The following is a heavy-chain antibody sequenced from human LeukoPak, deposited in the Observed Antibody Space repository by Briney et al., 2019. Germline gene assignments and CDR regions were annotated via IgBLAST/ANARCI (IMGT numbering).Heavy chain of an antibody. CDR2: ISAYNGNT. Sequence: KPGGSLRLSCAASGFTFTSYGISWVRRAPGQGLEWMGWISAYNGNTNYAQKLQGRVTMTTDTSTSTAYMELRSLRSDDTAVYYCARERPYYYDSSGSRWFDPWGQGTLVTVSS. CDR3: ARERPYYYDSSGSRWFDP. CDR1: GFTFTSYG. V-gene: IGHV1-18*01. J-gene: IGHJ5*02. D-gene: IGHD3-22*01.